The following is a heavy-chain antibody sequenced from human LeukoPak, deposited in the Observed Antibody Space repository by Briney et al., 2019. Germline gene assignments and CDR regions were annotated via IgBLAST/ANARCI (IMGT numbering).Heavy chain of an antibody. D-gene: IGHD3-9*01. J-gene: IGHJ4*02. CDR3: ARGYDILTGEIDY. Sequence: GASVKVSCKASGYTFTSYDINWVRQATGQGLEWMGWMNPNSGNTGYAQKFQGRVTTTRNTSISTAYMELSSLRSEDTAVYYCARGYDILTGEIDYWGQGTLVTVSS. CDR2: MNPNSGNT. CDR1: GYTFTSYD. V-gene: IGHV1-8*01.